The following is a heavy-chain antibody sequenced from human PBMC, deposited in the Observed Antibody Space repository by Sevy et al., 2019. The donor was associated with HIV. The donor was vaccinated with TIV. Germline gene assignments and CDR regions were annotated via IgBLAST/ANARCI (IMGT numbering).Heavy chain of an antibody. CDR2: ITSTGSTT. V-gene: IGHV3-23*01. D-gene: IGHD2-15*01. J-gene: IGHJ4*02. CDR3: AKDLGWPL. CDR1: GFIFGNHA. Sequence: GGSLRLSCAASGFIFGNHAMSWVRQTPGKGLEWVSGITSTGSTTYYMDSVKGRFTISRDNSKNPLYLQMNSLRAEDTAVYYCAKDLGWPLWGQGTLVTVSS.